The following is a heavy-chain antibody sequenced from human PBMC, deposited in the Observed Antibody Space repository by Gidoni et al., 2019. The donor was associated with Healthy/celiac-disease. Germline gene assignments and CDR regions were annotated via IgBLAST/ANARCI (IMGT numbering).Heavy chain of an antibody. Sequence: QVQLVESGGGVVQPGRSLRISCAASGFTSSSYGMHWVRQAPGKGLELVAVIWYDGSNKYYADSVQGRFTISRDNSKHTLYLQMNSLRAEDTAVYYCATDPGGSSPLYGMDVWGHETTVTVSS. CDR1: GFTSSSYG. CDR2: IWYDGSNK. D-gene: IGHD1-26*01. CDR3: ATDPGGSSPLYGMDV. J-gene: IGHJ6*02. V-gene: IGHV3-33*01.